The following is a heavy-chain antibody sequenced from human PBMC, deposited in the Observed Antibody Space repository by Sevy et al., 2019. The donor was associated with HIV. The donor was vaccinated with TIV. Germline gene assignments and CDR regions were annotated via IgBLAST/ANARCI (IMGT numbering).Heavy chain of an antibody. CDR3: ASDDVGCSSTSCYGFDY. D-gene: IGHD2-2*01. CDR1: GFTFSSYA. Sequence: GGSLRLSCAASGFTFSSYAMHWVRQAPGKGLEWVAVISYDGSNKYYADSVKGRFTISRDNSKNTLYLQMNSLRAEDTAVYYCASDDVGCSSTSCYGFDYWGQGTLVTVSS. CDR2: ISYDGSNK. J-gene: IGHJ4*02. V-gene: IGHV3-30-3*01.